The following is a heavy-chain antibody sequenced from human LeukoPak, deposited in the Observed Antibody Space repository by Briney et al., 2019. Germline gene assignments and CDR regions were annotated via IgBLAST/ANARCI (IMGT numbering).Heavy chain of an antibody. V-gene: IGHV3-73*01. CDR2: IRSKANSYAT. J-gene: IGHJ4*02. Sequence: GGSLRLSCAASGFTFSGSAMHWVRQASGKGLEWVGRIRSKANSYATAYAASVKGRFTISRDDSKNTVYLQMNSLKAEDTAVYYCHDDRSGYDNYWGWGTLLTVTA. D-gene: IGHD3-22*01. CDR3: HDDRSGYDNY. CDR1: GFTFSGSA.